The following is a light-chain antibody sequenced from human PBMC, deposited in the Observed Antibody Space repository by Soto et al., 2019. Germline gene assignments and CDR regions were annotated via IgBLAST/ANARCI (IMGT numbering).Light chain of an antibody. J-gene: IGKJ5*01. CDR2: DAY. CDR3: QQYTNWPPIT. V-gene: IGKV3-15*01. Sequence: EIVLTHSPATLSLSPGARATLSCRSSQSVSGKLAWYQQKPGQAPRLRIYDAYVGATGIPASFSGKGSGTNFSLSSSSLQSEDFAVYYCQQYTNWPPITFGQGTRLENK. CDR1: QSVSGK.